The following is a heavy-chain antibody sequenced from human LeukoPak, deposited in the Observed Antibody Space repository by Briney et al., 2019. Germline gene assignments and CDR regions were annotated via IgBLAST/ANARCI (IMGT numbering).Heavy chain of an antibody. CDR2: ISDSGTST. J-gene: IGHJ6*02. Sequence: PGGSLRLPCAASGFTFSNYAMSWVREAPGKGLEWVSTISDSGTSTYYADSVKGRFTISRDNSKNTLYLQMDSLRGEDTAIYYCAKVPYSDYGSGRPPFMDVWGQGTTVAVSS. CDR3: AKVPYSDYGSGRPPFMDV. CDR1: GFTFSNYA. V-gene: IGHV3-23*01. D-gene: IGHD3-10*01.